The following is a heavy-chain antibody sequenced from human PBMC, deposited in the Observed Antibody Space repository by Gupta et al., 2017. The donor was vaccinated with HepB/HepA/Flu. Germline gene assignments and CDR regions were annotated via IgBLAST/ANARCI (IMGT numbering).Heavy chain of an antibody. CDR3: AKGNSGWYFDY. CDR2: INYRGGST. Sequence: EVQLLESGGGLVQPGGSLRLSCAVSGFTFNNYDMSWVRQAPGKGLEWVSSINYRGGSTDVAYSVKGRFTISRDKAKNTLYMQMRRMRAEDTAVYYGAKGNSGWYFDYGGRVSMVTVSS. V-gene: IGHV3-23*01. J-gene: IGHJ4*01. D-gene: IGHD5-12*01. CDR1: GFTFNNYD.